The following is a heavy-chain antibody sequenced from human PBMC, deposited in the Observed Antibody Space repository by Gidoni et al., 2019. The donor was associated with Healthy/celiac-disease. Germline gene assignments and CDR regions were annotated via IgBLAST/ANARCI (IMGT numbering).Heavy chain of an antibody. J-gene: IGHJ6*02. V-gene: IGHV3-30-3*01. D-gene: IGHD6-13*01. CDR2: ISYDGSNK. CDR1: GFPFSSYA. Sequence: QVQLVESGGGMVHTGISLRLSCAASGFPFSSYAMPLVRHAPGKGLEWVAVISYDGSNKEYADSVKGRCTISRDNSKNTLYLQMNSLRAEDTAVYYCARDGLGKQLVRQRAPALWYDYGMDVWGQGTTVTVSS. CDR3: ARDGLGKQLVRQRAPALWYDYGMDV.